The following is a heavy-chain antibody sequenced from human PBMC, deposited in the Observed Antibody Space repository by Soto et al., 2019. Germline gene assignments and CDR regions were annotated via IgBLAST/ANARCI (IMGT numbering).Heavy chain of an antibody. V-gene: IGHV3-53*01. CDR2: IYSGGST. CDR1: GFTVSSNY. CDR3: ARGNTVVSPAHIDY. Sequence: GGSLRLSCAASGFTVSSNYMNWVRQAPGKGLEWVSVIYSGGSTYYADSVKGRFTISRDNSKNTLYLQMNSLRAEDTAVYYCARGNTVVSPAHIDYWGQGTLVTVSS. J-gene: IGHJ4*02. D-gene: IGHD2-15*01.